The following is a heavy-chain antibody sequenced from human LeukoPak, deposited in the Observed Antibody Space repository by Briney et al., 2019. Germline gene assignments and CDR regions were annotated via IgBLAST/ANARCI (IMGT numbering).Heavy chain of an antibody. Sequence: GGSLRLSCAASGFTFNSYSMNWVRQAPGKGLECVSYIGSSSTTISYADSVKGRFTISRDNAENSLYLQMNSLRDEDTAVYYCARDHAYAFDIWGQGTMVTVSS. CDR2: IGSSSTTI. V-gene: IGHV3-48*02. CDR3: ARDHAYAFDI. J-gene: IGHJ3*02. CDR1: GFTFNSYS.